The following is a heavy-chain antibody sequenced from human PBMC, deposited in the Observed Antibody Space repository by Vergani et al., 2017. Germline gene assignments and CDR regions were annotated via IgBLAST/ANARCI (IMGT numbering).Heavy chain of an antibody. J-gene: IGHJ6*03. CDR3: ARVTTTYYYYRDV. Sequence: EVQLVQSGAEVKKPGESLKISCNGSGYSFTNYWVAWVRQMPGKGLEWMGLIYPGDSDTRYSPSFQGQVTISVDKSISTAYLQWSSLKASDTAMYYCARVTTTYYYYRDVWGKGP. CDR2: IYPGDSDT. D-gene: IGHD4-11*01. V-gene: IGHV5-51*01. CDR1: GYSFTNYW.